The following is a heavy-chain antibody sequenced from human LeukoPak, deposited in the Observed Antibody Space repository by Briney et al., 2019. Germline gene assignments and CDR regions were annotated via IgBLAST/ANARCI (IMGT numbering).Heavy chain of an antibody. CDR2: IYYSGST. V-gene: IGHV4-59*08. Sequence: SETLSFTCTVSGGSISSYYWSWIRQPPGKGLEWIGYIYYSGSTNYNPSLKSRVTISVDTSKNQFSLKLSSVTAADTAVYYCARQGGGFWYFDLCGRGTLVSVSS. CDR3: ARQGGGFWYFDL. CDR1: GGSISSYY. J-gene: IGHJ2*01. D-gene: IGHD6-25*01.